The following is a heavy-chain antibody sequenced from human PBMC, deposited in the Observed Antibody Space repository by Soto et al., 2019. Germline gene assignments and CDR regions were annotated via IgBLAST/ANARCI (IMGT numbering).Heavy chain of an antibody. CDR1: GGTFSSYT. V-gene: IGHV1-69*08. D-gene: IGHD6-19*01. CDR2: IIPILGIA. Sequence: QVQLVQSGAEVKKPGSSVKVSCKASGGTFSSYTISWVRQAPGQGLEWMGRIIPILGIANYAQKFQGRVTITADKSTSPAYMELSSLRSEDTAVYYCARDRIAVAGTIDYWGQGTLVTVSS. J-gene: IGHJ4*02. CDR3: ARDRIAVAGTIDY.